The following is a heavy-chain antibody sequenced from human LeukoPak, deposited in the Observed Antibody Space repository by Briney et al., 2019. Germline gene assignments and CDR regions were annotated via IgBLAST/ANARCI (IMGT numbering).Heavy chain of an antibody. Sequence: ASVKVSCKASGYTFTSYGISWVRQAPGQGLEWMGWISAYNGNTNYAQKLQGRVTMTTDTSTSTAYMELRSLRSDDTAVYYCARHPGIAVAGLLGEFDYWGQGTLVTVSS. CDR1: GYTFTSYG. D-gene: IGHD6-19*01. CDR3: ARHPGIAVAGLLGEFDY. J-gene: IGHJ4*02. CDR2: ISAYNGNT. V-gene: IGHV1-18*01.